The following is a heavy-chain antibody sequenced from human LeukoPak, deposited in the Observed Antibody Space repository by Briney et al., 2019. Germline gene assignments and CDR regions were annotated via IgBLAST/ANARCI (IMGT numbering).Heavy chain of an antibody. J-gene: IGHJ1*01. CDR2: ISSSGSTI. D-gene: IGHD4-11*01. CDR3: ATYSILNAREFRY. V-gene: IGHV3-11*04. Sequence: GGSLRLSCAASGFTFSDYYMSWIRQAPGKGLEWVSYISSSGSTIYYADSAKGRFTISRDNAKNSVYLQMNSLGADDTAVYYCATYSILNAREFRYWGQGTLVTVTS. CDR1: GFTFSDYY.